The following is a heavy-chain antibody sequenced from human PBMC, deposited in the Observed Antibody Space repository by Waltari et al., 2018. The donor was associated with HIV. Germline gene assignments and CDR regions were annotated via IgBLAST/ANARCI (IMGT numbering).Heavy chain of an antibody. D-gene: IGHD3-3*01. Sequence: VQLVESGGGVVQPGGSLSLSCAAPGLTFSSSAISWVRQAPGKGLEWVSAISGSGGSTHYADSVKGRFTISRDNSKSTLYLQMNSLRAEDTAVYYCAGFLEWSTPLDYFDYWGQGTLVTVSS. CDR2: ISGSGGST. J-gene: IGHJ4*02. CDR1: GLTFSSSA. CDR3: AGFLEWSTPLDYFDY. V-gene: IGHV3-23*04.